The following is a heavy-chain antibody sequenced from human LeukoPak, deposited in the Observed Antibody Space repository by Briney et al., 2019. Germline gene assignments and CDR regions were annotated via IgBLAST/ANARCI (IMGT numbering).Heavy chain of an antibody. D-gene: IGHD6-13*01. Sequence: PSETLSLTCTVSGVSISSSSYYWGWIRQPPGKGLEWIGSIYYSGSTYYNPSLKSRVTISVDTSKNQLSLKLSSVTAADTAVYYCARRGYSSSWYWGQGTLVTVSS. J-gene: IGHJ4*02. CDR3: ARRGYSSSWY. CDR1: GVSISSSSYY. V-gene: IGHV4-39*01. CDR2: IYYSGST.